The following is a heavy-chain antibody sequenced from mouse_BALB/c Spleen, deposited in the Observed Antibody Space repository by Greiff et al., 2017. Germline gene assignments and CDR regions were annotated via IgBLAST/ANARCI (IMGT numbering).Heavy chain of an antibody. J-gene: IGHJ4*01. CDR1: GYSITSDYA. D-gene: IGHD2-14*01. CDR3: ARERYDDAMDY. Sequence: DVKLQESGPGLVKPSQSLSLTCTVTGYSITSDYAWNWIRQFPGNKLEWMGYISYSGSTSYNPSLKSRISITRDTSKNQFFLQLNSVTTEDTATYYCARERYDDAMDYWGQGTSVTVSS. V-gene: IGHV3-2*02. CDR2: ISYSGST.